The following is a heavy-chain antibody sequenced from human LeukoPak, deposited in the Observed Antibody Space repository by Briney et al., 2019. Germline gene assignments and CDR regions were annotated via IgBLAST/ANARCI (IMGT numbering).Heavy chain of an antibody. V-gene: IGHV3-23*01. Sequence: GGSLRLSCAAPGFTFSSYAMSGVRQAPGKGLEGVSGISANGDTTKYADSVKGRFTISRDNAKNTVLLQMNSLRADDTAVYYCAKEGRIAAGTGDYFDYWGQGTLVTVSS. CDR3: AKEGRIAAGTGDYFDY. CDR2: ISANGDTT. D-gene: IGHD6-13*01. J-gene: IGHJ4*02. CDR1: GFTFSSYA.